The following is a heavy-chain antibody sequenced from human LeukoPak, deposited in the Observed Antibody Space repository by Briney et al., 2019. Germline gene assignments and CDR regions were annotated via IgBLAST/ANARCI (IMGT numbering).Heavy chain of an antibody. CDR1: AGSISSYY. Sequence: PSETLSLTCTVSAGSISSYYWSWIRQPPGKGREWIGYIYYSGSTNYNPSLKSRVTISVDTSKNQFSLKLSSVSAADTAVYYCARVEEGAPGYWGQGTLVTVSS. CDR3: ARVEEGAPGY. V-gene: IGHV4-59*01. CDR2: IYYSGST. D-gene: IGHD1-26*01. J-gene: IGHJ4*02.